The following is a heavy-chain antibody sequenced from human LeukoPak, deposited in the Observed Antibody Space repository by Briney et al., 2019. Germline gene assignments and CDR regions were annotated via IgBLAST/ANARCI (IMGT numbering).Heavy chain of an antibody. CDR1: GFTVSSNY. J-gene: IGHJ4*02. V-gene: IGHV3-53*01. D-gene: IGHD3-22*01. Sequence: GGSLRLSCAAFGFTVSSNYMSWVRQAPGKGLEWVSVIFGGGGTYYGDSVRGRFTISRDNAKNSLYLQMNSLRAEDTAVYYCARADWEGYYYDSSGYYPYWGQGTLVTVSS. CDR2: IFGGGGT. CDR3: ARADWEGYYYDSSGYYPY.